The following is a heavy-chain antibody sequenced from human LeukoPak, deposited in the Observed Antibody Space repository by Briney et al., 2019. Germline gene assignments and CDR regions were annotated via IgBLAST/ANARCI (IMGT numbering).Heavy chain of an antibody. J-gene: IGHJ4*02. D-gene: IGHD3-16*01. Sequence: PGGSLRLSCAASGFTFSTYSMNWVRQAPGKGREWVSYISASSSTIYYTHSMQGRFNISRDNDKNSLYLQMNSLRAEDTAVYYCARDLGGHYDYVWGSYRGGYFDYWGQGTLVTVSS. CDR2: ISASSSTI. CDR3: ARDLGGHYDYVWGSYRGGYFDY. V-gene: IGHV3-48*01. CDR1: GFTFSTYS.